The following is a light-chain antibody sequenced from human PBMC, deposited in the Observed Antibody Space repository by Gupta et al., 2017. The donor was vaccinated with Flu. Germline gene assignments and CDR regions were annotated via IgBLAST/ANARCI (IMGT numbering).Light chain of an antibody. CDR1: QSVGSDY. CDR3: QQYDNSPVT. Sequence: EIVLTQSPGTLTLSPGDRATLSCRASQSVGSDYLAWYQQKPGQPPKLLMHGTASRATGVPDRFSGRGSGADFSLTIARLEPEDVAVYYCQQYDNSPVTFGQGTKVEIK. CDR2: GTA. J-gene: IGKJ1*01. V-gene: IGKV3-20*01.